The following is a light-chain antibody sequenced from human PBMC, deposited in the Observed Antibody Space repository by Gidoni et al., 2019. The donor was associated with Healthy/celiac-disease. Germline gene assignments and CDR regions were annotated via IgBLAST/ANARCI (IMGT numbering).Light chain of an antibody. CDR3: QQRSNWRLT. Sequence: ELVLTQSPATLSLSPGERSTLSCRTSQSVSSYLAWYQQKPGQAPRLLIYDASNRATGIPARFSGSGSGTDFTLTISSLGPEDFAVYYCQQRSNWRLTFGGGTKVEIK. CDR1: QSVSSY. V-gene: IGKV3-11*01. J-gene: IGKJ4*01. CDR2: DAS.